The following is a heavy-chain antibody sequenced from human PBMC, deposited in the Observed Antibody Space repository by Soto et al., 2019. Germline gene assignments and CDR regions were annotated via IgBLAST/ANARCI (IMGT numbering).Heavy chain of an antibody. J-gene: IGHJ6*02. CDR1: GGSVSSGSYY. CDR3: ARSAEVGITDYYYGMDV. Sequence: SETLSLTCTVSGGSVSSGSYYWSWIRQPPGKGLEWIGYIYYSGSTNYNPSLKSRVTISVDTSKNQFSLKLCSVTAADTAVYYCARSAEVGITDYYYGMDVWGQGTTVTVSS. D-gene: IGHD3-22*01. CDR2: IYYSGST. V-gene: IGHV4-61*01.